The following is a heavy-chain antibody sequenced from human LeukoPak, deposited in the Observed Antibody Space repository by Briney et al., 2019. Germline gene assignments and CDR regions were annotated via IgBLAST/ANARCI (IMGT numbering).Heavy chain of an antibody. Sequence: GASVKVSCKASRDTFSSYAISWVRQAPGQGLEWMGGIIPIFGTANYAQKFQGRVTITADESTSTAYMELSSLRSEDTAVYYCARSRITMIVVVILYDAFDIWGQGTMVTVSS. CDR3: ARSRITMIVVVILYDAFDI. V-gene: IGHV1-69*13. J-gene: IGHJ3*02. D-gene: IGHD3-22*01. CDR2: IIPIFGTA. CDR1: RDTFSSYA.